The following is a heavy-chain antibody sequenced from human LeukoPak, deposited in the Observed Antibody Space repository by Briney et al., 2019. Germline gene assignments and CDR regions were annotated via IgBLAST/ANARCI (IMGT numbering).Heavy chain of an antibody. CDR1: GFTFSSYG. Sequence: GRSLRLSCAASGFTFSSYGMHWVRQAPGKGLEWVAVISYDGSNKYYADSVKGRFTISRDNSKNTLYLQMNSLRAEDTAVYYCAKDFRAVAGRIDYWGQGTLVTVSS. CDR3: AKDFRAVAGRIDY. J-gene: IGHJ4*02. D-gene: IGHD6-19*01. CDR2: ISYDGSNK. V-gene: IGHV3-30*18.